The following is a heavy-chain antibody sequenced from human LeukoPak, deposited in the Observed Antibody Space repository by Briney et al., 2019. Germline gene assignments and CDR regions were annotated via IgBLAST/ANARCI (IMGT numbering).Heavy chain of an antibody. CDR3: ARVGGATAVTMYFEY. J-gene: IGHJ4*02. D-gene: IGHD1-26*01. Sequence: GGSLRLSCVVSGITFSGYSMIWVRQAPGKGLEWLSFMTTSGNTIFYAESVKDRFTISSDNAKKSLYLQMNSLRDEDTAVYYCARVGGATAVTMYFEYWGQGTLVTVTS. V-gene: IGHV3-48*02. CDR2: MTTSGNTI. CDR1: GITFSGYS.